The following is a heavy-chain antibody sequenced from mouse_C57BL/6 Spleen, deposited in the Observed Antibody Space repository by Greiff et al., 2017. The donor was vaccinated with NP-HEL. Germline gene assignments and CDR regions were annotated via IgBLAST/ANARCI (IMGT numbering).Heavy chain of an antibody. CDR1: GYTFTDYY. CDR2: INPNNGGT. V-gene: IGHV1-26*01. Sequence: EVQLQQSGPELVKPGASVKISCKASGYTFTDYYMNWVKQSHGKSLEWIGDINPNNGGTSYNQKFKGKATLTVDKSSSTAYMELRSLTSEDSAVYYCARGGGIYDGYPFDYWGQGTTLTVSS. J-gene: IGHJ2*01. CDR3: ARGGGIYDGYPFDY. D-gene: IGHD2-3*01.